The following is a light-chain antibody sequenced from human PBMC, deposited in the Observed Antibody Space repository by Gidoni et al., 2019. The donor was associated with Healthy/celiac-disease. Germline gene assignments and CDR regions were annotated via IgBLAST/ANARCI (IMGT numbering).Light chain of an antibody. V-gene: IGKV3-15*01. CDR3: QHYDNWPLLT. J-gene: IGKJ4*01. CDR1: QSVSSN. Sequence: EIVMTQSPATLSVSPGERATFSCRASQSVSSNLAWYQQKPGQAPMLLLYGASTRATGIPARFSGSGSGTEFTLTISSLQSEDFAVYYCQHYDNWPLLTFGGGTKVEIK. CDR2: GAS.